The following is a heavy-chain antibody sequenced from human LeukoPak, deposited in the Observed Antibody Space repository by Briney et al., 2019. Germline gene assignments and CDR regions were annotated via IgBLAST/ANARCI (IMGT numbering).Heavy chain of an antibody. Sequence: GGSLRLFCAASGFTFSSYAMHWVRQAPGKGLEWVAVISYDGSNKYYADSVKGRFTISRDNSKNTLYLQMNSLRAEDTAVYYCARDRSSSSDFDYWGQGTLVTVSS. CDR2: ISYDGSNK. J-gene: IGHJ4*02. CDR1: GFTFSSYA. CDR3: ARDRSSSSDFDY. D-gene: IGHD6-6*01. V-gene: IGHV3-30-3*01.